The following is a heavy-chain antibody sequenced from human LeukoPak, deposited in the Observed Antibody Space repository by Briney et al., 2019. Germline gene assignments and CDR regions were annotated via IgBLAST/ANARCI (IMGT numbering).Heavy chain of an antibody. CDR3: ARAREPRTLGYYFDY. V-gene: IGHV1-2*02. D-gene: IGHD1-26*01. CDR1: GYTFTGYY. J-gene: IGHJ4*02. CDR2: INPNSGGT. Sequence: ASVKVSCKASGYTFTGYYMHWVRRAPGQGLEWMGWINPNSGGTNYAQKFQGRVTMTRDTSISTAYMELSRLRSDDTAVYYCARAREPRTLGYYFDYWGQGTLVTVSS.